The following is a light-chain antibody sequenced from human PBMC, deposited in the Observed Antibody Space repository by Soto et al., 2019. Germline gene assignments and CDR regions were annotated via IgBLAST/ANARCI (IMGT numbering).Light chain of an antibody. V-gene: IGKV1-33*01. CDR2: DAS. CDR1: QDISNY. CDR3: QQYDGLPT. Sequence: DIQMTQSPSSLSASVGDRVTITCQASQDISNYLNWHQQKPGKAPKVLIYDASNLGTGVPSRFSGSGSGTDFTFSISSLQPEDVPTYYCQQYDGLPTFGQGTRLDSK. J-gene: IGKJ5*01.